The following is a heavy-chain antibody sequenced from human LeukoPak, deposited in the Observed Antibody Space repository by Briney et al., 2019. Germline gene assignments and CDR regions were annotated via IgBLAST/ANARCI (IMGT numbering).Heavy chain of an antibody. CDR2: ISSSSSTI. V-gene: IGHV3-48*01. CDR1: GFTFSSYS. D-gene: IGHD6-13*01. Sequence: GGSLRLSCAASGFTFSSYSMTWVRQAPGKGLEWVSYISSSSSTIYYADSVKGRFTISRDNAKNSLYLQMNSLRAEDTAVYYCASIADSFDYWGQGTLVTVSS. CDR3: ASIADSFDY. J-gene: IGHJ4*02.